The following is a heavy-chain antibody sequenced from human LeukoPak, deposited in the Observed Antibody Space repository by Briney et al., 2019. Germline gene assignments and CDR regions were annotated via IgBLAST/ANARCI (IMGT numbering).Heavy chain of an antibody. V-gene: IGHV4-59*08. CDR2: IYYTGNT. Sequence: SETLSLTCTVSDGSISTYYWTWIRQPPGKELEWIGYIYYTGNTNYNPALKSRVTISLDTSRNQFSLKLNSVTAADTAVYYCARRVTGRGTFYFDYWGQGSLLTVSS. D-gene: IGHD3-16*01. CDR1: DGSISTYY. J-gene: IGHJ4*02. CDR3: ARRVTGRGTFYFDY.